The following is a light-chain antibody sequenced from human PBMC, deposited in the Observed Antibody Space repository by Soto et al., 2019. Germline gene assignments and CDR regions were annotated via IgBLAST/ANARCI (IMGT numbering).Light chain of an antibody. CDR3: QQSDSIPFT. V-gene: IGKV1-39*01. CDR2: GAS. CDR1: QNIGNY. J-gene: IGKJ2*01. Sequence: DIQMTQSPSSLSASVGDRVALTCRAGQNIGNYLSWYAQKPGKAPKLLIYGASSLQSGVPSRFSGSGSGTHFTLTISSLQPEDFATYYCQQSDSIPFTFGQGTKLEMK.